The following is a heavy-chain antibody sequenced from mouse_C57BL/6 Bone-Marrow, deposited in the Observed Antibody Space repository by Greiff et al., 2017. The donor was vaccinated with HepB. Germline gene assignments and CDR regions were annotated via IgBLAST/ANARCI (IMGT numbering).Heavy chain of an antibody. D-gene: IGHD1-1*01. V-gene: IGHV1-76*01. CDR3: ARGDYYGDYAMDY. Sequence: VQLQQSGAELVRPGASVKLSCKASGYTFTDYYINWVKQRPGQGLEWIARIYPGSGNTYYNEKFKGKATLTAEKSSSTAYMQLSSLTSEDSAVYFCARGDYYGDYAMDYWGQGTSVTVSS. J-gene: IGHJ4*01. CDR2: IYPGSGNT. CDR1: GYTFTDYY.